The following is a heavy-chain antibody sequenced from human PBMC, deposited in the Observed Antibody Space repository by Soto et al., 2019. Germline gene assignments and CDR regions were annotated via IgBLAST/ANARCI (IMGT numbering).Heavy chain of an antibody. Sequence: GASVKDSCKASGYTFTSYYMHWVRQAPGQGLEWMGIINPSGGSTSYAQKFQGRVTMTRDTSTSTVYMELSSLRSEDTAVYYCARDSFVEWLSARRYGMDVWGQGTTVTVSS. CDR2: INPSGGST. D-gene: IGHD3-3*01. V-gene: IGHV1-46*01. CDR1: GYTFTSYY. CDR3: ARDSFVEWLSARRYGMDV. J-gene: IGHJ6*02.